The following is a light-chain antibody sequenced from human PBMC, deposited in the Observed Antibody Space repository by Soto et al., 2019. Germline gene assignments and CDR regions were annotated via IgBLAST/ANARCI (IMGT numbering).Light chain of an antibody. V-gene: IGKV3-15*01. CDR2: GAS. J-gene: IGKJ4*01. CDR3: QQYNNWPSALS. CDR1: QSVSSN. Sequence: EIVITQSAATGAVSAEERAARACRAGQSVSSNLAWYQQKPGQAPRLLIYGASTGATGIPARFSGSGSGTEFTLTISSLQSEDFAVYYCQQYNNWPSALSFGGGTKVDIK.